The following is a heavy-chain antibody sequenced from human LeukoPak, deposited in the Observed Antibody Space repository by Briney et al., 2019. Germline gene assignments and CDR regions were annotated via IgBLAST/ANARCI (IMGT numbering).Heavy chain of an antibody. J-gene: IGHJ4*02. CDR2: ISAYNGNT. CDR3: ARLDYGGNSES. D-gene: IGHD4-17*01. Sequence: REASVKVSCKASGYTFTSYGISWVRQAPGQGLEWMGWISAYNGNTNYAQKLQGRVTMTTDTSASTAYMELRSLRSDDTAVYYCARLDYGGNSESWGQGTLVTVSS. CDR1: GYTFTSYG. V-gene: IGHV1-18*01.